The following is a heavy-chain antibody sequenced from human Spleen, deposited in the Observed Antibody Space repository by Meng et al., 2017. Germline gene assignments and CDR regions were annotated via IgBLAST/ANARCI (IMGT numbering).Heavy chain of an antibody. CDR2: INHSGST. CDR3: ARGGIVGTTTGIDF. CDR1: GGSFSGYY. D-gene: IGHD1-26*01. V-gene: IGHV4-34*01. J-gene: IGHJ4*02. Sequence: QLQLQESGPGLVKPSETLSLTCAVYGGSFSGYYWSWIRQPPGKGLEWIGEINHSGSTNYNPSLKSRVTISVDTSKNQFSLKLSSVTAADTAVYYCARGGIVGTTTGIDFWGQGTLVTVSS.